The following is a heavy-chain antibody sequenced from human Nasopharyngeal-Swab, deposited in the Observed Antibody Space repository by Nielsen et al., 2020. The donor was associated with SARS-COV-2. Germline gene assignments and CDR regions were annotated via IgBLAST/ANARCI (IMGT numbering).Heavy chain of an antibody. CDR1: GFTFSSYS. D-gene: IGHD6-13*01. CDR3: ARDRQQGYYYGMDV. Sequence: GESLKIFCAASGFTFSSYSMNWVRQAPGKGLEWVSSISSSSSYIYYADSVKGRFTISRDNAKNSLYLQMNSLRAEDTAVYYCARDRQQGYYYGMDVWGQGTTVTVSS. V-gene: IGHV3-21*01. CDR2: ISSSSSYI. J-gene: IGHJ6*02.